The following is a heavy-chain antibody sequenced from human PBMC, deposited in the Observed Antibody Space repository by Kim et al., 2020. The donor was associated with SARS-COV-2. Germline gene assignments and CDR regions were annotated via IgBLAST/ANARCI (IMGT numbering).Heavy chain of an antibody. J-gene: IGHJ6*02. CDR2: ISSSSSYI. Sequence: GGSLRLSCAASGFTFSSYSMNWVRQAPGKGLEWVSSISSSSSYIYYADSVKGRFTISRDNAKNSLYLQMNSLRAEDTAVYYCAREPHMVRGVIAGGGIDGWGPGTTVTGSS. D-gene: IGHD3-10*01. V-gene: IGHV3-21*01. CDR3: AREPHMVRGVIAGGGIDG. CDR1: GFTFSSYS.